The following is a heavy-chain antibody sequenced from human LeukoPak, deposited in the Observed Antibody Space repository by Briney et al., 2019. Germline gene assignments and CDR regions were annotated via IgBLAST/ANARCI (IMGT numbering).Heavy chain of an antibody. V-gene: IGHV3-48*04. CDR2: ITNSGSTI. J-gene: IGHJ6*03. D-gene: IGHD2-15*01. CDR1: GFIFSSYG. Sequence: GGSLRLSCAASGFIFSSYGMHWVRQAPGKGLEWVSYITNSGSTIYYADSVKGRFTISRDNAKNSLFLQMNSLRAEDTAVYYCARVLRYCSGGNCYSGGLGYMDVWGKGTTVTISS. CDR3: ARVLRYCSGGNCYSGGLGYMDV.